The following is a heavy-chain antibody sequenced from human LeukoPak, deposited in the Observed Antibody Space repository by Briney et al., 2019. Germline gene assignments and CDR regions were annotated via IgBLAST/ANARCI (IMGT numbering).Heavy chain of an antibody. V-gene: IGHV4-61*01. Sequence: SETLPLTCTVSGGSVSSGSYYWSWIRQPPGKGLEWIGDIYYSGSTNYNPSLKSRVTISVDTSKNQFSLKLSSVTAADTAVYYCARGRIAVAGTKNYFDYWGQGTLVTVSS. CDR3: ARGRIAVAGTKNYFDY. CDR2: IYYSGST. J-gene: IGHJ4*02. CDR1: GGSVSSGSYY. D-gene: IGHD6-19*01.